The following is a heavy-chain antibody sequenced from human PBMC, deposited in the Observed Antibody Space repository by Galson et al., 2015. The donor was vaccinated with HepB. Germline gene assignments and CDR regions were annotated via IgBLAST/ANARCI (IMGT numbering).Heavy chain of an antibody. Sequence: GKGLEWIGYIYYTGSTHYNPSLKSRVTISIDTSKNQFSLKLSSVTAADTALYYCATEGAGYGSFWSLYYYSNAMDVWGQGTTVTVSS. CDR2: IYYTGST. CDR3: ATEGAGYGSFWSLYYYSNAMDV. V-gene: IGHV4-59*01. J-gene: IGHJ6*02. D-gene: IGHD6-13*01.